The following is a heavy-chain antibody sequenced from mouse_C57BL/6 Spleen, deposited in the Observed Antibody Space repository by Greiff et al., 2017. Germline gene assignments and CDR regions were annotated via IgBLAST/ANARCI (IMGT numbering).Heavy chain of an antibody. CDR1: GYSFTDYN. CDR3: ARNYGSSYSAGMDY. Sequence: VQLQQSGPELVKPGASVKISCKASGYSFTDYNMNWVKQSHGKSLEWIGEINPNYGTTSYNQKFKGKATLTVDQSSSTAYMQLNSLTSEDSAVYYCARNYGSSYSAGMDYWGQGTLVTVSA. CDR2: INPNYGTT. V-gene: IGHV1-39*01. D-gene: IGHD1-1*01. J-gene: IGHJ3*01.